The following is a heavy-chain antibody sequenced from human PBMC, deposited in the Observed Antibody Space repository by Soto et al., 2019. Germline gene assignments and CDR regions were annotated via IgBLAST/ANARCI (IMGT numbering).Heavy chain of an antibody. Sequence: SETLSLTCAESGHAIGSRNWTRRVRHPPGKGLEWIGEIYHSGSTNYNPSLKSRVTISVDKSKNQFSLKLSSVTAADTAVYYCARCRVYYYDSSGSPYYFDYWGQGTLVTVS. CDR3: ARCRVYYYDSSGSPYYFDY. CDR2: IYHSGST. V-gene: IGHV4-4*02. J-gene: IGHJ4*02. CDR1: GHAIGSRNW. D-gene: IGHD3-22*01.